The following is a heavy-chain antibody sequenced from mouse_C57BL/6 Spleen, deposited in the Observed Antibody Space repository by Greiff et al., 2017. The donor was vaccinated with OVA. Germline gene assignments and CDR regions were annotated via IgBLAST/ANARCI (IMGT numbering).Heavy chain of an antibody. CDR1: GFTFSDYY. CDR2: INYDGSST. CDR3: ARDDDYAMDY. J-gene: IGHJ4*01. V-gene: IGHV5-16*01. Sequence: DVKLVESEGGLVQPGSSMKLSCTASGFTFSDYYMAWVRQVPEKGLEWVANINYDGSSTYYLDSLKSRFIISRDNAKNILYLQMSSLKSEDTATYYCARDDDYAMDYWGQGTSVTVSS.